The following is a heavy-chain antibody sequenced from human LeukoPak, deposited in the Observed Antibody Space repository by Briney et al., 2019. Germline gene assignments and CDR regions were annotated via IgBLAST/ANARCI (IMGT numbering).Heavy chain of an antibody. D-gene: IGHD4-17*01. CDR1: GFTFSSSW. CDR2: IKSDGSNT. Sequence: GGSLRLSCAASGFTFSSSWMHWVRQAPGKGLVWVSRIKSDGSNTNYADSVKGRFTISRDNAKNTLYLQMNSLRAEDTAVYYCARAILTPGGATVTRYFDYWGQGTLVTVSS. CDR3: ARAILTPGGATVTRYFDY. J-gene: IGHJ4*02. V-gene: IGHV3-74*01.